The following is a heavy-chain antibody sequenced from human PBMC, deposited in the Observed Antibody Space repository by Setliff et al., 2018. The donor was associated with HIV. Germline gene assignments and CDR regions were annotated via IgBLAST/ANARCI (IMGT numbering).Heavy chain of an antibody. CDR2: IYHSGST. CDR1: GYSISSGYY. J-gene: IGHJ4*02. CDR3: ARHKAVLRLFEWMPQYFKY. D-gene: IGHD3-3*01. Sequence: PSETLSLTCAVSGYSISSGYYWGWIRQPPGKGLEWIGSIYHSGSTYNNPSLKSRVSISIDTSKSQVFLSLTSVTAADTAVYYCARHKAVLRLFEWMPQYFKYWGQGLLVTVSS. V-gene: IGHV4-38-2*01.